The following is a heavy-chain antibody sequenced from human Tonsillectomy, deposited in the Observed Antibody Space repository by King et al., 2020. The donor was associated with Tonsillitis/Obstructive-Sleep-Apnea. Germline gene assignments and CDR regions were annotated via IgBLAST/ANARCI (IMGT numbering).Heavy chain of an antibody. CDR2: IKQDGSEK. Sequence: VQLVESGGGLVQPGGSLRLSCAASGFTFSSYWMTWVRQAPGKGLEWVANIKQDGSEKYYVDSVKGRFTISRDNAKNSLYLQMNSLRAEDTAVYYCARVYYDFWSGYSFGYWGQGTLVTVSS. CDR1: GFTFSSYW. D-gene: IGHD3-3*01. J-gene: IGHJ4*02. V-gene: IGHV3-7*04. CDR3: ARVYYDFWSGYSFGY.